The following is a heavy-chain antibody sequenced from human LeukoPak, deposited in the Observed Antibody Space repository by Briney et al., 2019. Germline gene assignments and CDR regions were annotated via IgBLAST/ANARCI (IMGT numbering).Heavy chain of an antibody. D-gene: IGHD3-10*01. CDR2: IYYSGST. J-gene: IGHJ6*03. V-gene: IGHV4-39*01. Sequence: SETLSLTCTVSGASISSGSYYWSWIRQPAGKGLEWIGRIYYSGSTYYNPSLKSRVTISVDTSKNQFSLKLSSVTAADTAVYYCARIGRPVMVRGVTDYYYYYMDVWGKGTTVTVSS. CDR1: GASISSGSYY. CDR3: ARIGRPVMVRGVTDYYYYYMDV.